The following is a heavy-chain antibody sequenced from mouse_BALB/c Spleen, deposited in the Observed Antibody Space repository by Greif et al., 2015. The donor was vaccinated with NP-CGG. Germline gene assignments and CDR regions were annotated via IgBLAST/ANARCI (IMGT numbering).Heavy chain of an antibody. J-gene: IGHJ4*01. CDR1: GFTFTDYY. Sequence: EVKLQESGGGLVQPGGSLRLSCATSGFTFTDYYMSWVRQPPGKALEWLGFIRNKANGYTTEYSASVKGRFTISRDNSQSILYLQMNTLRAEDSATYYCARERELLRLRYYAMDYWGQGTSVTVSS. CDR3: ARERELLRLRYYAMDY. CDR2: IRNKANGYTT. D-gene: IGHD1-2*01. V-gene: IGHV7-3*02.